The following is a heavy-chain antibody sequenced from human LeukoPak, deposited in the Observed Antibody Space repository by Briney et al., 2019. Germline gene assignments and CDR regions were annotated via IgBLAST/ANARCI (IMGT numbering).Heavy chain of an antibody. CDR3: AKTSRFGGYSYGYIDY. Sequence: PGGSLRLSCAASGFTFSSYAMSWVRQAPGKGLEWVSAISGSGGSTYYADSVKGRFTISRDNSKNTLYPQMNSLRAEDTAVYYCAKTSRFGGYSYGYIDYWGQGTLVTVSS. J-gene: IGHJ4*02. CDR2: ISGSGGST. V-gene: IGHV3-23*01. CDR1: GFTFSSYA. D-gene: IGHD5-18*01.